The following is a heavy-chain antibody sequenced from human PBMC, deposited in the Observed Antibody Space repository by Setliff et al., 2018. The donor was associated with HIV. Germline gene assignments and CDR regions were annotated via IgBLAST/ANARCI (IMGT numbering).Heavy chain of an antibody. V-gene: IGHV2-5*02. D-gene: IGHD3-22*01. CDR1: GFSLSATSMG. J-gene: IGHJ3*02. CDR2: IYWDDDK. Sequence: SGPTLVNPTQTLTLTCTFSGFSLSATSMGVGWVRQPPGKALECLALIYWDDDKRYSPSLKSRLTITKDTSKNQVVLTMTNVDPVDTATYYCAHSSYYYDTSGSHAFDIWGQGTMVTVSS. CDR3: AHSSYYYDTSGSHAFDI.